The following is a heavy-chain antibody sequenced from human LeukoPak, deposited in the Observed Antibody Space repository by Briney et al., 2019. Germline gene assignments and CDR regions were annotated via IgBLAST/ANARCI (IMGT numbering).Heavy chain of an antibody. J-gene: IGHJ4*02. CDR1: GGSISSYY. CDR2: INHSGST. CDR3: ARGRSSWYPNY. V-gene: IGHV4-59*12. Sequence: SETLSLTCTVSGGSISSYYWSWIRQPAGKGLEWIGEINHSGSTNYNPSLKSRVTISVDTSKNQFFLQLTSVTAADTAVYYCARGRSSWYPNYWGQGTLVTVSS. D-gene: IGHD6-13*01.